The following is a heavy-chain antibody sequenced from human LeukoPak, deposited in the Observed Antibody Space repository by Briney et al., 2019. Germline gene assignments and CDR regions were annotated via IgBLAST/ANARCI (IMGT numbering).Heavy chain of an antibody. J-gene: IGHJ4*02. V-gene: IGHV4-59*12. CDR1: GGSISSYY. CDR3: ARADFYYYDSSGY. Sequence: SETLSLTCAVSGGSISSYYWNWIRQPPGKGLEWIGYIYYSGSTNYNPSLKSRVTISVDTSKNQFSLKLSSVTAADTAVYYCARADFYYYDSSGYWGQGTLVTVSS. CDR2: IYYSGST. D-gene: IGHD3-22*01.